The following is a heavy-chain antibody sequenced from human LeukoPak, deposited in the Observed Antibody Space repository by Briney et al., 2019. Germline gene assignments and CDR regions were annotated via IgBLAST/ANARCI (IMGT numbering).Heavy chain of an antibody. CDR2: ISSDNSII. D-gene: IGHD6-13*01. CDR3: AKDASIAAAGNFDY. Sequence: GGSLRLSCAASGFTFSTYGMNWVRQAPGKGLGWISYISSDNSIIYYADSVKGRFTISRDNSKNTLYLQMNSLRAEDTAVYYCAKDASIAAAGNFDYWGQGTLVTVSS. V-gene: IGHV3-48*01. J-gene: IGHJ4*02. CDR1: GFTFSTYG.